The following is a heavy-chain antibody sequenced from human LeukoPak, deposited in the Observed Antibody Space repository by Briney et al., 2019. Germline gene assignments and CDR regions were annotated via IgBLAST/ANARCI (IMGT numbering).Heavy chain of an antibody. V-gene: IGHV4-39*07. D-gene: IGHD3-3*01. J-gene: IGHJ6*03. Sequence: SETLSLTCTVSGGSISSSPYYWGWIRQPPGKGLEWIGTIYYSGSTYYNPSLKSRVTISVDTSKNQFSLKLSSVTAADTAVYYCARAAGDFWSGTYYYYYYYMDVWGKGTTVTVSS. CDR2: IYYSGST. CDR1: GGSISSSPYY. CDR3: ARAAGDFWSGTYYYYYYYMDV.